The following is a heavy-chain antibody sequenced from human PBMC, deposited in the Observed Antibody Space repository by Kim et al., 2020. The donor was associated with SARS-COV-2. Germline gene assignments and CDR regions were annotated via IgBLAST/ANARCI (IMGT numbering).Heavy chain of an antibody. V-gene: IGHV3-30*07. Sequence: SVKGRFTISRDNSKNTLYLQMNSLRAEDTAVYYCAREHYDSPYYYYGMDVWGQGTTVTVSS. J-gene: IGHJ6*02. CDR3: AREHYDSPYYYYGMDV. D-gene: IGHD3-16*01.